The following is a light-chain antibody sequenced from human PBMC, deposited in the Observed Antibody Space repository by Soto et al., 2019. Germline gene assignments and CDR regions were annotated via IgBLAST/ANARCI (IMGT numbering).Light chain of an antibody. J-gene: IGKJ1*01. CDR2: DAS. CDR3: QQYHDWPRT. V-gene: IGKV3-15*01. CDR1: QSVSIY. Sequence: EMVMTQSPATLSVSPGDRATLLCRASQSVSIYVAWYQQKPGLAPRLLIYDASTRATGIPARFSGSGSGTEFSLTISSLQSADFAVYYCQQYHDWPRTFGQGTKVEIK.